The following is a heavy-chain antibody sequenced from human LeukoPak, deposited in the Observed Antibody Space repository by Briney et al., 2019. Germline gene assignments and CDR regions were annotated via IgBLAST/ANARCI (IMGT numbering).Heavy chain of an antibody. CDR1: GSSLTTYTH. J-gene: IGHJ5*02. Sequence: KTSETLSLTCTVSGSSLTTYTHWGWIRQSPGKGLEWIASIHHTGNTYYNPSLESRVTISIDTSKNQFSLEVRSVTAADTAFYFCVNSKSNYEAVSWGPGTLVTVSS. CDR2: IHHTGNT. CDR3: VNSKSNYEAVS. D-gene: IGHD3-22*01. V-gene: IGHV4-38-2*02.